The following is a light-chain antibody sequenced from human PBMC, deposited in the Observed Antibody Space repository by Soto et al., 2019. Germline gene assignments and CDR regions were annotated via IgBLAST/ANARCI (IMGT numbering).Light chain of an antibody. CDR3: QQYGSSPWT. CDR1: QSVSSSY. CDR2: GAS. J-gene: IGKJ1*01. Sequence: EIVLTQSPGTLSLSPGERATLSCRASQSVSSSYLAWYQQKPGQAPRPLIYGASSRAIGIPDRFSGSGSGTDFTLTISRLEPEDFAVYYSQQYGSSPWTFGQGTKVEIK. V-gene: IGKV3-20*01.